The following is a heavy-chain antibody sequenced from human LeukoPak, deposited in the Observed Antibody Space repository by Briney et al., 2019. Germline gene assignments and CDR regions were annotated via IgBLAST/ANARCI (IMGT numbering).Heavy chain of an antibody. J-gene: IGHJ4*02. CDR2: IYHSGST. CDR1: GYSISSGYY. D-gene: IGHD1-26*01. CDR3: ARSGRPLRY. Sequence: SENLSLNCAVSGYSISSGYYWGWIRQPPGKGLERIGSIYHSGSTYYNPSLKRRDTISVVTSKNHFSLKLSSVTAADTAVYYCARSGRPLRYWGQGTLVTVSS. V-gene: IGHV4-38-2*01.